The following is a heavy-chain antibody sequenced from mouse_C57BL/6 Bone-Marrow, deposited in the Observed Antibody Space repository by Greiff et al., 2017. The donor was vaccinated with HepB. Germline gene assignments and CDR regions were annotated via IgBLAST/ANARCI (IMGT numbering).Heavy chain of an antibody. CDR3: ARHGLYSNYRILSMDY. V-gene: IGHV1-62-2*01. J-gene: IGHJ4*01. CDR1: GYTFTEYT. CDR2: FYPGSGSI. Sequence: VHLVESGAELVKPGASVKLSCKASGYTFTEYTIHWVKQRSGQGLEWIGWFYPGSGSIKYNEKFKDKATLTADKSSSTVYMELSRLTSEDSAVYFCARHGLYSNYRILSMDYWGQGTSVTVSS. D-gene: IGHD2-5*01.